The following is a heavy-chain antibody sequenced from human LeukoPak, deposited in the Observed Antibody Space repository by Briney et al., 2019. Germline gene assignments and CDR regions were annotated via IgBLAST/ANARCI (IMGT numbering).Heavy chain of an antibody. CDR1: GYIFTGYY. J-gene: IGHJ4*02. D-gene: IGHD3-22*01. CDR2: INANSGGT. V-gene: IGHV1-2*02. CDR3: ARGGLGYSYDSSGYQSRAYYFDY. Sequence: ASVKVSCKASGYIFTGYYMHWVRQAPGQGLEWMGWINANSGGTKYAQKFQGRVTMTRDTSISTAYMELSSLRSDDTAVYYCARGGLGYSYDSSGYQSRAYYFDYWGQGTLVTVSS.